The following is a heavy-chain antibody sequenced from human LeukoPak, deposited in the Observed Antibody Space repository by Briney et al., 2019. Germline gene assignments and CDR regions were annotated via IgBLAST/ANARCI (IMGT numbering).Heavy chain of an antibody. D-gene: IGHD3-10*01. CDR1: GFTFSSFA. CDR3: AKDAVAPGSGGDHFDY. Sequence: GGSLRLSCAASGFTFSSFAMSWVRQAPGKGLEWVSLISDGGDNTYYADSVKGRFTISRDNSKNTLSLQMNSLRAEDTAVYYCAKDAVAPGSGGDHFDYWGQGTLVTVSS. CDR2: ISDGGDNT. V-gene: IGHV3-23*01. J-gene: IGHJ4*02.